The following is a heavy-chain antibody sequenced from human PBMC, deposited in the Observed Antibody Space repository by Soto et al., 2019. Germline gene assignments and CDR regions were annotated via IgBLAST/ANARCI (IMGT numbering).Heavy chain of an antibody. CDR3: GRGRSGQIVVFY. CDR2: IGPDSGAT. J-gene: IGHJ4*02. V-gene: IGHV1-2*02. CDR1: GYTFTGHY. Sequence: SVKVSCKASGYTFTGHYIHWVRQAPEQGPEWMGEIGPDSGATRYAQRFQGRVTMTRDMSITTVYMELNYLSPDDTAVYYCGRGRSGQIVVFYWGQGTPVTVSS. D-gene: IGHD1-26*01.